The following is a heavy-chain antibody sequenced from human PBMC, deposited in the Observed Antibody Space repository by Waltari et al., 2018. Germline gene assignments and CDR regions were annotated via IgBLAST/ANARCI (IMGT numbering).Heavy chain of an antibody. J-gene: IGHJ5*02. Sequence: QVQLQESGPGLVKPSETLSLTCTVSGGSISSYYWSWIRQPPGKGLEWIGYIYYSGSTNYNPSLKSRVTISVDTSKNQFSLKLSSVTAADTAVYYCASLQYSSSWYYWFDPWGQGTLVTVSS. CDR3: ASLQYSSSWYYWFDP. CDR1: GGSISSYY. D-gene: IGHD6-13*01. V-gene: IGHV4-59*01. CDR2: IYYSGST.